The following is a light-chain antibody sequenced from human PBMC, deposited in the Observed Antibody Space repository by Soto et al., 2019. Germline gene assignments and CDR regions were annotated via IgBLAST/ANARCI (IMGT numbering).Light chain of an antibody. CDR1: PSFASSH. V-gene: IGKV3-20*01. Sequence: EIVLTQSPGTLSLSPGERATLSCRASPSFASSHLAWYRQKPGQTPRLLIYDASSRATGIPDRISGSGSGTDFTLTISRLEPEDFAVYYCQQYGSDPFTFGHGTKVDIK. CDR2: DAS. CDR3: QQYGSDPFT. J-gene: IGKJ3*01.